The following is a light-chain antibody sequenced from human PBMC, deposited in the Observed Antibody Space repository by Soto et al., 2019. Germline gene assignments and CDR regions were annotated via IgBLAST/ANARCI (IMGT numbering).Light chain of an antibody. CDR3: SSYAGSNNLGV. CDR2: EVS. V-gene: IGLV2-8*01. CDR1: SSDVGGYNY. J-gene: IGLJ1*01. Sequence: QSALTQPPSASGSPGQSVTISCTGTSSDVGGYNYVSWYQQHPGKAPKLMISEVSKWPSGVPDRFSGSKSGNTASLTVSGLQAEDEADYYCSSYAGSNNLGVFGTGTKVTVL.